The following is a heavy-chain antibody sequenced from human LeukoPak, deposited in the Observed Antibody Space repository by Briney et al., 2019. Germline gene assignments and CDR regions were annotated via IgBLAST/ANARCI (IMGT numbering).Heavy chain of an antibody. D-gene: IGHD3-10*01. Sequence: GGSLRLSYVPSGFSFSNYAMSWVRQAPGKGLEWVSYISSSSSTIYYADSVKGRFTISRDNAKNSLYLQMNSLRDEDTAVYYCARDPKTYGSGSYPGGIDHWGQGTLVTVSS. CDR2: ISSSSSTI. CDR1: GFSFSNYA. CDR3: ARDPKTYGSGSYPGGIDH. V-gene: IGHV3-48*02. J-gene: IGHJ4*02.